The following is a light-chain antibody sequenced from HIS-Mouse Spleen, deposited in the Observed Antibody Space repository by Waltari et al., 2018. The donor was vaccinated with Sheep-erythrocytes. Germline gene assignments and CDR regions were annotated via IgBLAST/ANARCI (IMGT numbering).Light chain of an antibody. CDR3: SSYAGSNNWV. J-gene: IGLJ3*02. V-gene: IGLV2-8*01. CDR1: SSDVGGYNY. CDR2: EVS. Sequence: QSALTQPPSASGSPGQSVTISCTGTSSDVGGYNYVSWYQQHPGKAPKLMTYEVSKRPSGVPYRFAGSKSGNTASLTASGLQAEDEADYYCSSYAGSNNWVFGGGTKLTVL.